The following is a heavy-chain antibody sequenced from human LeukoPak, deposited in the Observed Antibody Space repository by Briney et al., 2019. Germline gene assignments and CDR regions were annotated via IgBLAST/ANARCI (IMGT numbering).Heavy chain of an antibody. V-gene: IGHV3-72*01. CDR2: IRNKDNSYAT. Sequence: GGSLRLLCAASGFSFSDHYMDWVPQAPGKGLEWVGRIRNKDNSYATEYAASVKGRFAISRDDSKNSLYLQMNSLKAEDTAVYYCTRGPPDYWGQGTLVTVSS. CDR1: GFSFSDHY. CDR3: TRGPPDY. J-gene: IGHJ4*02.